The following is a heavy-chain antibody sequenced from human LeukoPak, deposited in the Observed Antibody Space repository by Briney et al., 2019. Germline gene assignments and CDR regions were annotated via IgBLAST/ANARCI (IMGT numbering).Heavy chain of an antibody. CDR3: ARETAAGNGEIDY. CDR1: GFTFSNYS. CDR2: ISSSSSYI. V-gene: IGHV3-21*01. D-gene: IGHD6-13*01. J-gene: IGHJ4*02. Sequence: PGGSLRLSCAASGFTFSNYSMNWVRQAPGKGLEWVSSISSSSSYIYYADSVKGRFTISRDNAKNSLYLQMNSLRAEDTAVYYCARETAAGNGEIDYWGQGTLVTVSS.